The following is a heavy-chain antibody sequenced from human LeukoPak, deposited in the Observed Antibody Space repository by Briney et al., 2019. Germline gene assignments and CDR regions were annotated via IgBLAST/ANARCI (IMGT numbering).Heavy chain of an antibody. Sequence: GGSLRLSCAASGFTFSDYTMHWVRQAPGKGLEWVAVISYDGSQKYYADSVTGRVTISRDNSNNTVYLQMNSLRAEDTAVFYCARANSSSWHYFDDWGQGTLVTVSS. V-gene: IGHV3-30*04. CDR3: ARANSSSWHYFDD. D-gene: IGHD6-13*01. CDR1: GFTFSDYT. J-gene: IGHJ4*02. CDR2: ISYDGSQK.